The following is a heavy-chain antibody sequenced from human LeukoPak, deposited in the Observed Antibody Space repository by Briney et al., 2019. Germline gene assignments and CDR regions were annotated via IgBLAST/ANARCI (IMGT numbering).Heavy chain of an antibody. D-gene: IGHD6-19*01. CDR3: VKDLSSGRNGEYFDY. Sequence: GGSLRLSCAASGFTLSIFGIHWVRQAPGKGLEWVAVISYDGSYEYYADSVKGRFTISRDNSKNTLYLQMNSLRAEDTAVYYCVKDLSSGRNGEYFDYWGQGTLVTVSS. CDR1: GFTLSIFG. J-gene: IGHJ4*02. V-gene: IGHV3-30*18. CDR2: ISYDGSYE.